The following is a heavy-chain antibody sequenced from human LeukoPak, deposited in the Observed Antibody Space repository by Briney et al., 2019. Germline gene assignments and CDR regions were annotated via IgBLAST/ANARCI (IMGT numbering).Heavy chain of an antibody. V-gene: IGHV3-72*01. CDR1: GFTFSDHY. CDR3: AREGSSGWYYFDY. Sequence: GGSLRLSCAASGFTFSDHYMDWVRQAPGKGLEWVGRTRNKANSYTTEYAASVKGRFTISRDDSKNSLYLRMNSLKTEDTAVYYCAREGSSGWYYFDYWGQGTLVTVSS. J-gene: IGHJ4*02. CDR2: TRNKANSYTT. D-gene: IGHD6-19*01.